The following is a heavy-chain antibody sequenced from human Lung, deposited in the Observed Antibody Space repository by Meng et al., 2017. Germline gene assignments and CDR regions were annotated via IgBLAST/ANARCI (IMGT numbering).Heavy chain of an antibody. CDR2: ISWNSVRM. J-gene: IGHJ4*02. D-gene: IGHD1-26*01. Sequence: SLKISCAASGFNFDDYGMHWVRQAPGKGLEWVSGISWNSVRMGSADSVKGRFTIPRDNGKRTLYLQMTSLRVEDTALYVCAKDIKGGVKFSGFDYWGQGTQVTVSS. V-gene: IGHV3-9*01. CDR1: GFNFDDYG. CDR3: AKDIKGGVKFSGFDY.